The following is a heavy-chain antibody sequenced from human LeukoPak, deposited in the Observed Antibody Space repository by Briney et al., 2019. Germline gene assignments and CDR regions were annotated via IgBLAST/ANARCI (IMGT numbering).Heavy chain of an antibody. D-gene: IGHD4-17*01. Sequence: GGSLRLSCAASGFTFRDYTMNWVRQAPGKGLEWVPGIYGSGGGQTFYADSVRGRFIISRDDSRNLVFLHMDRLRVEDTGLYYCAKDVKSDGVWDIDHWGQGTVVTVSS. J-gene: IGHJ4*02. CDR1: GFTFRDYT. V-gene: IGHV3-23*01. CDR3: AKDVKSDGVWDIDH. CDR2: IYGSGGGQT.